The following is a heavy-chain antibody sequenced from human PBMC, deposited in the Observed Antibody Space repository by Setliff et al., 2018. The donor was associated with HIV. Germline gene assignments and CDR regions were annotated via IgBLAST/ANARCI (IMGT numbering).Heavy chain of an antibody. Sequence: GASVKVSCKISGYTLTELSIHWVRQAPGKGLEWMANFDPEDGETFYAQKFQGRLTMTEDTSTDTAYMELSSLRSEDVGLYYCARGATYYNFWTSPPPIDYWGQGTLVTVSS. CDR2: FDPEDGET. D-gene: IGHD3-3*01. CDR1: GYTLTELS. J-gene: IGHJ4*02. V-gene: IGHV1-24*01. CDR3: ARGATYYNFWTSPPPIDY.